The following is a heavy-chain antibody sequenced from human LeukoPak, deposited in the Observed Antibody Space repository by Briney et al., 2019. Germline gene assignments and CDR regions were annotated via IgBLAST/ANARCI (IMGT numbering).Heavy chain of an antibody. CDR3: ASDIVATSGDF. CDR2: ITSAGRAI. CDR1: GFTFSDFY. D-gene: IGHD5-12*01. V-gene: IGHV3-11*01. Sequence: GGSLRLSCAASGFTFSDFYMSWIRQAPGKGLEWVSYITSAGRAIYYADSVQGRFTISRDNDRNTLYLQMNGLRAEDTAVYYCASDIVATSGDFWGQGTLVTVSS. J-gene: IGHJ4*02.